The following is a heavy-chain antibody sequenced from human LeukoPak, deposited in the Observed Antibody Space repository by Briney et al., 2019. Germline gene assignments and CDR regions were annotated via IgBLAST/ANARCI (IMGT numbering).Heavy chain of an antibody. Sequence: GASVKVSCKASGYTFTSYGINWVRQAPGQGLEWMGWINPDSGGTKYAQKFQDRVTMTSDTSISTAYMELSRLRSDDTAVYYCARDHLLFRQPPNWFDPWGQGTLVTVSS. CDR2: INPDSGGT. CDR3: ARDHLLFRQPPNWFDP. CDR1: GYTFTSYG. D-gene: IGHD1-14*01. J-gene: IGHJ5*02. V-gene: IGHV1-2*02.